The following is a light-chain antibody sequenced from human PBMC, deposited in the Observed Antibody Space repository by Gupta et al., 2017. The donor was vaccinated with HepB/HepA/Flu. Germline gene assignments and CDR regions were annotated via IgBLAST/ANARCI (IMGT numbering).Light chain of an antibody. CDR1: GSNIGAGYD. CDR2: GNS. Sequence: QSVLTQPPSVSGAPGQRVTISCTGSGSNIGAGYDVHWYQQLPGTAPKLLIYGNSNRPSGVPDRFSGSKSGTSASLAIPGLQAEDEADYYCQSYDSSHWVFGGGTKLTVL. CDR3: QSYDSSHWV. V-gene: IGLV1-40*01. J-gene: IGLJ3*02.